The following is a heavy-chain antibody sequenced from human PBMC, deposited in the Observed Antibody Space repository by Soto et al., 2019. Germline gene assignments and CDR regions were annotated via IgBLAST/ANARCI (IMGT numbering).Heavy chain of an antibody. J-gene: IGHJ4*02. CDR3: ARNPQNYYGSET. V-gene: IGHV1-69*06. Sequence: SVKVSCKASGGTFSIYAISWVLQAPGQGLEWMGGIIPIFGTANYAQKFQGRVTITADKSTSTAYMELSSLRSEDTAVYYCARNPQNYYGSETWGQGTLVTVSS. CDR1: GGTFSIYA. D-gene: IGHD3-10*01. CDR2: IIPIFGTA.